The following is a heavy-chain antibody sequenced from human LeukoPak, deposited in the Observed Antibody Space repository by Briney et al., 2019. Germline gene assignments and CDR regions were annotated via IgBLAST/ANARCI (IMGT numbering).Heavy chain of an antibody. Sequence: WETLSLTCTVSGGSISTYYWSWIRQSPGKGLEWIGCIFNTGSTNQNPSLKSRVTISVDTSKNQFSLKLSSVTAADTAVYYCARISGGTITTGFIDSWGQATLVTVSS. CDR2: IFNTGST. D-gene: IGHD3-22*01. CDR1: GGSISTYY. CDR3: ARISGGTITTGFIDS. J-gene: IGHJ4*02. V-gene: IGHV4-59*01.